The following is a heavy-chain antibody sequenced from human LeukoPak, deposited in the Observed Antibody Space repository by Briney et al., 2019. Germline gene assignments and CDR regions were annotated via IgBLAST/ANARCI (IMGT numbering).Heavy chain of an antibody. Sequence: SETLSLTCTVSGGSISRYYWSWIRHPPGKGLEYIGYIYYSGSTNYNPSLKSRVTISVDTSKNQFSLKLSSVTAADTAVYYCATRSGGSYFFDYWGQGTLVTVSS. CDR3: ATRSGGSYFFDY. D-gene: IGHD1-26*01. CDR2: IYYSGST. CDR1: GGSISRYY. J-gene: IGHJ4*02. V-gene: IGHV4-59*01.